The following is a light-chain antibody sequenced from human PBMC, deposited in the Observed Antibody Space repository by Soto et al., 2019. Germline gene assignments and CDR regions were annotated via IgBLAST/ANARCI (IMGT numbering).Light chain of an antibody. CDR1: SSDVGSSNG. Sequence: QAVLTQPPSVSGSPGQSVAISCTGTSSDVGSSNGVSWYQQPPGTAPKLMIYDVSNRPSGVPDRFSGSKSGNTASLTISGLQAEDEADYYCSSYTSSSTYVFGTGTKVTVL. V-gene: IGLV2-18*02. J-gene: IGLJ1*01. CDR2: DVS. CDR3: SSYTSSSTYV.